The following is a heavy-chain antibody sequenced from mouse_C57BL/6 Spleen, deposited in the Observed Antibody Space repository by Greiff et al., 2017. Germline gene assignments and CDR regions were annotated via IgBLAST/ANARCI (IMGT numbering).Heavy chain of an antibody. D-gene: IGHD2-4*01. CDR1: GFTFSSYT. J-gene: IGHJ3*01. V-gene: IGHV5-9*01. CDR2: ISGGGGNT. CDR3: AYDYDPFAY. Sequence: DVKLVESGGGLVKPGGSLKLSCAASGFTFSSYTMSWVRQTPEKRLEWVATISGGGGNTYYPDSVKGRFTISRDNAKNTLYLQMSSLRSEDTALYYCAYDYDPFAYWGQGTLVTVSA.